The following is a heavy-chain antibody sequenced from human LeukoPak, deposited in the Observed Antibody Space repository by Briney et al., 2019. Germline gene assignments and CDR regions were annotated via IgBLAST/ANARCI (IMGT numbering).Heavy chain of an antibody. CDR3: TSGTDF. Sequence: PGRSLRLSCAASGFIDDFAMHWVRQAPGKGLEWVSGITWNGGTIDYADSVKGRFTISRDNAKKSLYLQMNSLRVEDTAVYYCTSGTDFWGRGTLVAVSS. J-gene: IGHJ4*02. CDR1: GFIDDFA. V-gene: IGHV3-9*01. D-gene: IGHD1-1*01. CDR2: ITWNGGTI.